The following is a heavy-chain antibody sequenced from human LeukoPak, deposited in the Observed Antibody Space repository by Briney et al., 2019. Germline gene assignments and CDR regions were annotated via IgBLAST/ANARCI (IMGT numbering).Heavy chain of an antibody. CDR2: IYHSGST. Sequence: SETLSLTCAVSGVSISSGGYSWSWIRQPPGKGLEWIGYIYHSGSTYYNPSLKSRATISVDRSKNQFSLKLSSVTAADTAVYYCARGGLARWFDPWGQGTLVTVSS. D-gene: IGHD3-16*01. V-gene: IGHV4-30-2*01. CDR1: GVSISSGGYS. CDR3: ARGGLARWFDP. J-gene: IGHJ5*02.